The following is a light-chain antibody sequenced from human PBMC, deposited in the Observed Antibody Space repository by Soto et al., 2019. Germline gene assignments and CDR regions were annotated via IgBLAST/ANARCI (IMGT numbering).Light chain of an antibody. V-gene: IGLV2-14*01. CDR2: EVS. J-gene: IGLJ2*01. CDR3: SSYTSSGTFVL. Sequence: QSALTQPASVSGSPGQSITISCTGTSSDVGGYNYVSWYQQHPGKAPKLMIYEVSNRPSGVSDRFSGSKSGDTASLTISGLLAADEADYYCSSYTSSGTFVLFGGGTKVTVL. CDR1: SSDVGGYNY.